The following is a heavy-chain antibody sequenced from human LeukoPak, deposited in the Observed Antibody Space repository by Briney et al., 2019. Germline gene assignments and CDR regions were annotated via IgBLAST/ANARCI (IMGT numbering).Heavy chain of an antibody. CDR3: ARGFSY. CDR1: GFTFSSYE. Sequence: GGSLRLSCIASGFTFSSYEMSRVRQAPGKGLEWVSYISSSSGIFYADSVKGRFTISRDNAKNSLYLQMNSLRAEDTAVYYCARGFSYWGQGTLVTVSS. CDR2: ISSSSGI. J-gene: IGHJ4*02. V-gene: IGHV3-48*03.